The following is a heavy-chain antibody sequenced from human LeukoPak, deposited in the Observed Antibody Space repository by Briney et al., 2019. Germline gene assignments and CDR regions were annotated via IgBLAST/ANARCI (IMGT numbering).Heavy chain of an antibody. V-gene: IGHV3-15*07. D-gene: IGHD3-22*01. J-gene: IGHJ3*02. CDR1: GFTFSDHY. CDR3: TTSGFYYDSPGAFGI. Sequence: GGSLRLSCAASGFTFSDHYMDWVRQAPGKGLEWVGRIKSKTDGGTTDYAAPVKGRFTISRDDSKNTLYLQMNSLKTEDTAVYYCTTSGFYYDSPGAFGIWGQGTMVTVSS. CDR2: IKSKTDGGTT.